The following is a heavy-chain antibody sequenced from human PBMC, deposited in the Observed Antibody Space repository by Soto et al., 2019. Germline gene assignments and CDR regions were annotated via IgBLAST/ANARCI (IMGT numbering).Heavy chain of an antibody. V-gene: IGHV4-31*03. J-gene: IGHJ6*02. Sequence: SETLSLTCTVSGGSISSGGYYWSWIRQHPGKGLEWIGYIYYSGSTYYNPSLKSRVTISVDTSKNQFSLKLSSVTAADTAVYYCARDPRNAMYYYYYGMDVWGQGTTVTVSS. CDR2: IYYSGST. CDR3: ARDPRNAMYYYYYGMDV. CDR1: GGSISSGGYY. D-gene: IGHD2-2*01.